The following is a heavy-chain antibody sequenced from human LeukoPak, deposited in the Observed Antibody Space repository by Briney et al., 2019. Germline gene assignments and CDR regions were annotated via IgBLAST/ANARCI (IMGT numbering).Heavy chain of an antibody. CDR3: AHFRSDSGCYTS. V-gene: IGHV2-5*02. CDR1: ELSLSTRGVG. J-gene: IGHJ5*02. CDR2: IFWDDDK. Sequence: ESGPTLVNPTQSLTLTCGFSELSLSTRGVGVSWIRQPPGKALEWLALIFWDDDKRYSLSLKGRLTISKDTSKKQVVLILANMDAVDTATYFCAHFRSDSGCYTSWGPGILVTVSS. D-gene: IGHD2-2*02.